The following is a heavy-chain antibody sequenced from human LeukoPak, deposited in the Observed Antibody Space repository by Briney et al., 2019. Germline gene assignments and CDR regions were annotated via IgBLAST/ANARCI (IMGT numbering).Heavy chain of an antibody. CDR1: GGTFSSYA. CDR3: AGDGRGSYYFDY. J-gene: IGHJ4*02. V-gene: IGHV1-69*04. D-gene: IGHD1-26*01. Sequence: SVKVSCKASGGTFSSYAISWVRQAPGQGLEWMGRIIPILGIANYAQKFRGRVTITADKSTSTAYMELSSLRSEDTAVYYCAGDGRGSYYFDYWGQGTLVTVSS. CDR2: IIPILGIA.